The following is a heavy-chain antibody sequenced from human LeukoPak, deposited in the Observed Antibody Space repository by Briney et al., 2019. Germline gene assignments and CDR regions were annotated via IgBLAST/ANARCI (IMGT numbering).Heavy chain of an antibody. CDR1: GFTFSSYA. Sequence: PGRSLRLSCAASGFTFSSYAMHWVRQAPGEGLEWVAVISYDGSNKYYADSVKGRFTISRDNSKNTLYLQMNSLRAEDTAVYYCARNYGSGYDAFDIWGQGTMVTVSS. CDR3: ARNYGSGYDAFDI. CDR2: ISYDGSNK. V-gene: IGHV3-30*04. J-gene: IGHJ3*02. D-gene: IGHD3-10*01.